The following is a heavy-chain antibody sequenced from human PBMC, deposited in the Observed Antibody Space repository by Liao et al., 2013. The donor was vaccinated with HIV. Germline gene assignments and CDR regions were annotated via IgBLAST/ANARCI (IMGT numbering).Heavy chain of an antibody. CDR1: GGSISSYY. CDR3: ARDVAAAGTGYMDV. CDR2: IYYSGST. D-gene: IGHD6-13*01. V-gene: IGHV4-59*01. Sequence: QVQLQESGPRLVKPSETLSLTCTVSGGSISSYYWSWIRQPPGKGLEWIGYIYYSGSTNYNPSLKSRVTISLDTSKNQFSLKLSSVTAADTAVYYCARDVAAAGTGYMDVWGKGTTVTVSS. J-gene: IGHJ6*03.